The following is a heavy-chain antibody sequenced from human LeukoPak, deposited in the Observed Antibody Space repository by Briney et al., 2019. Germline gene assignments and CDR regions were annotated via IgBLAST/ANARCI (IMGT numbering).Heavy chain of an antibody. CDR3: GRVGRYYYDSSGYYRKGWFDP. CDR1: GGSISSYY. V-gene: IGHV4-59*01. D-gene: IGHD3-22*01. J-gene: IGHJ5*02. CDR2: IYYSGST. Sequence: SETLSLTCTVSGGSISSYYWSWIRQPPGKGLEWIGYIYYSGSTNYNPSLKSRVSISVDTSKNQFSLKLSSVTAADTAVYYCGRVGRYYYDSSGYYRKGWFDPWGQGTLVTVSS.